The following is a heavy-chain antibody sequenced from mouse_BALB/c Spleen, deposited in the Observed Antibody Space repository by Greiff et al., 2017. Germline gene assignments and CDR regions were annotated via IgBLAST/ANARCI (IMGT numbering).Heavy chain of an antibody. CDR2: IWGDGST. D-gene: IGHD1-1*01. Sequence: VNVVESGPGLVAPSQSLSITCTVSGFSLTGYGVNWVRQPPGKGLEWLGMIWGDGSTDYNSALKSRLSISKDNSKSQVFLKMNSLQTDDTARYYCARVPYYYGSSYCFDYWGQGTTLTVSS. V-gene: IGHV2-6-7*01. CDR1: GFSLTGYG. CDR3: ARVPYYYGSSYCFDY. J-gene: IGHJ2*01.